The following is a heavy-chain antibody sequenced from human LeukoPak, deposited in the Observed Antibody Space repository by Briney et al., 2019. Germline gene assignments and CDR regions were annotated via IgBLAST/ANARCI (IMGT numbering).Heavy chain of an antibody. J-gene: IGHJ4*02. D-gene: IGHD3-22*01. CDR3: AGDYYDSSGYCPEFDY. CDR1: GFTFSSYS. Sequence: GGSLRFSCAASGFTFSSYSMTWVRQAPGKGLEWVSSISSSSSYIYYADSVKGRFTISRDNAKNSLYLQMNSLRAEDTAVYYCAGDYYDSSGYCPEFDYWGQGTLVTVSS. V-gene: IGHV3-21*01. CDR2: ISSSSSYI.